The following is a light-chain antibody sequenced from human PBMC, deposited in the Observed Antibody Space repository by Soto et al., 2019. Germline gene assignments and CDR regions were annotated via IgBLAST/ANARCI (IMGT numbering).Light chain of an antibody. V-gene: IGKV3-11*01. CDR1: QSVSSH. J-gene: IGKJ1*01. CDR2: EAS. Sequence: EIVLTQSPATLSLSPGERATLSCRASQSVSSHLAWYQKKAGQAPSLLICEASTRATGIPARFSGSGSGTDFTLTISSLEPEDFAVYYCQERYNRPTFGQGTKVDIK. CDR3: QERYNRPT.